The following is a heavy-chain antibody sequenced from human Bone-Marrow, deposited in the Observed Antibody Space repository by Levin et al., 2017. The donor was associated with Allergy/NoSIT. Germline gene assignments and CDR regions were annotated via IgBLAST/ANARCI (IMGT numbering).Heavy chain of an antibody. CDR3: ARDRGTTSSAGYYFDY. V-gene: IGHV3-33*01. J-gene: IGHJ4*02. CDR2: IWFDGSDK. CDR1: GFTFTDYG. Sequence: LSLTCAASGFTFTDYGMHWVRQAPGKGLEWVAIIWFDGSDKYYTDSVRGRFTISRDNSKNTVYLQMDSLRAEDTALYYCARDRGTTSSAGYYFDYWGQGMLVTVSS. D-gene: IGHD1-1*01.